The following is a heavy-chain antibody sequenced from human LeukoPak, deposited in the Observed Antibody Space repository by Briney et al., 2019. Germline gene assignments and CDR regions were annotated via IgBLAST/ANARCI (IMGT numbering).Heavy chain of an antibody. Sequence: MTSEPLSLPCAVYGRSFSGYYWSWIRQPPGKGLEWIGEINHSGSTNYNPSLKSRVTISVDTSKNQFSLKLSSVTAADTAVYYCARDSGEAEVPAAMFDYWGQGTLVTVSS. CDR3: ARDSGEAEVPAAMFDY. D-gene: IGHD2-2*01. V-gene: IGHV4-34*01. J-gene: IGHJ4*02. CDR2: INHSGST. CDR1: GRSFSGYY.